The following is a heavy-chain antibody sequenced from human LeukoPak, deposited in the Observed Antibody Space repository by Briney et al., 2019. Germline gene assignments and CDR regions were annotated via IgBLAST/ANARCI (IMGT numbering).Heavy chain of an antibody. Sequence: GSLRLSCAASGFTFSSYTMHWVRQAPGKGLEWVAVISYDGSNKYYADSVKGRFTISSDNSKKTLYMQMNSLRAEDTAVYYCARQNWNDAFDIWGQGTMVSVSS. D-gene: IGHD1-1*01. V-gene: IGHV3-30-3*01. J-gene: IGHJ3*02. CDR2: ISYDGSNK. CDR1: GFTFSSYT. CDR3: ARQNWNDAFDI.